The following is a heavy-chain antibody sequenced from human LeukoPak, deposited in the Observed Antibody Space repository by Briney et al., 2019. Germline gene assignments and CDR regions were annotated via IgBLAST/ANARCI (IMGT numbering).Heavy chain of an antibody. D-gene: IGHD1/OR15-1a*01. CDR3: ARETNNRFDP. CDR1: GYRFGSYW. J-gene: IGHJ5*02. Sequence: AGESLKISCKGSGYRFGSYWIAWVCQMPGKGLEWMGIIYPGDSDTRYSPSFQGQVTISVDKSISTAYLQWSSLKASDTAVYYCARETNNRFDPWGQGTLVAVSS. CDR2: IYPGDSDT. V-gene: IGHV5-51*01.